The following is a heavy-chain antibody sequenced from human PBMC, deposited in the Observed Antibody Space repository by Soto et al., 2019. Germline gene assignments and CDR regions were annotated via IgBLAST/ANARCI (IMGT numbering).Heavy chain of an antibody. Sequence: QVQLVQSGAEVKKPGSSVKFSCKASGGTFSSYAISWVRQAPGQGLEWMGGIIPIFGTANYAQKFQGRVTITADESTSTAYMELSSLRSEDTAVYYCAIEGDTMVRGVIKYYYGMDVWGQGTTVTVSS. CDR2: IIPIFGTA. V-gene: IGHV1-69*01. J-gene: IGHJ6*02. CDR1: GGTFSSYA. CDR3: AIEGDTMVRGVIKYYYGMDV. D-gene: IGHD3-10*01.